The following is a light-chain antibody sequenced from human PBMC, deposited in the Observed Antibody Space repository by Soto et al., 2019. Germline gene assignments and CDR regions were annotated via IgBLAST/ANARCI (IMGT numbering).Light chain of an antibody. Sequence: DIQMTQAPSTLSASVGDRVTITCRASQNINAWLAWYQQEPGKAPKLLIYDVSTLHSGVPSRFSGSASGTEFTLTISNLESDDFATYYCQQYHRYSTFGQGTKVDIK. CDR3: QQYHRYST. V-gene: IGKV1-5*01. CDR2: DVS. CDR1: QNINAW. J-gene: IGKJ1*01.